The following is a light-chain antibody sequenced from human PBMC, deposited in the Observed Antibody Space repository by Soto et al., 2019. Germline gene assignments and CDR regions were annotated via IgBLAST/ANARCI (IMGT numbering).Light chain of an antibody. V-gene: IGKV1-12*01. Sequence: DIQMTQSPSSVSASVGDRVTITCRASQGISSRLAWYQQKPGKAPNLLIYSASSLQSGVPSRFSGSGSDTDFTLTIGSLQPEDFATYYCQQSNSFPLTFGGGTKVDIK. CDR3: QQSNSFPLT. CDR1: QGISSR. J-gene: IGKJ4*01. CDR2: SAS.